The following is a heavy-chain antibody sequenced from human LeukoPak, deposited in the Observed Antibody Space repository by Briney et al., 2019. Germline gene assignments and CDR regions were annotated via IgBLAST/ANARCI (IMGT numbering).Heavy chain of an antibody. CDR2: ISGSGGST. D-gene: IGHD3-3*01. CDR1: GFTFSSYA. J-gene: IGHJ5*02. Sequence: GGSLRLSCAASGFTFSSYAMSWVRQAPGKGLEWVSAISGSGGSTYYADSVKGRFTISRDNSKNTLYLQRNSLRAEDTAVYYCAKDPTKHYDFFSVGFDPCVRGTQITVSS. CDR3: AKDPTKHYDFFSVGFDP. V-gene: IGHV3-23*01.